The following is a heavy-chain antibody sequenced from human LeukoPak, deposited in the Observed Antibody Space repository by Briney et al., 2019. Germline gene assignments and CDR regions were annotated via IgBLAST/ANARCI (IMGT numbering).Heavy chain of an antibody. CDR1: GYTFTSYD. CDR3: ARGPVVVPAAIPLHPSFDP. Sequence: ASVKVSCKASGYTFTSYDINWVRQATGQGLEWMGWMNPNSGNTGYAQKFQGRVTITRNTSISTAYMELSSLRSEDTAVYYCARGPVVVPAAIPLHPSFDPWGQGTLVTVSS. V-gene: IGHV1-8*03. CDR2: MNPNSGNT. D-gene: IGHD2-2*02. J-gene: IGHJ5*02.